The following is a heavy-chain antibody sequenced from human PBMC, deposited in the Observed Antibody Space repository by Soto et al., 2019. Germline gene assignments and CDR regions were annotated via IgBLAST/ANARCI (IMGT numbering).Heavy chain of an antibody. CDR2: NYYSGIT. D-gene: IGHD6-6*01. J-gene: IGHJ6*02. V-gene: IGHV4-31*03. CDR3: ARGSSIAGLYYGMDV. Sequence: QVQLQESGPGLVKPSQTLSLTCTVSGGSISSGGYYCTWIRQHPGKGLEWIGYNYYSGITYYNPSLKSRVTISLYTSKNQLALKMSSVTAADTAVYYCARGSSIAGLYYGMDVWGQGTTVTVA. CDR1: GGSISSGGYY.